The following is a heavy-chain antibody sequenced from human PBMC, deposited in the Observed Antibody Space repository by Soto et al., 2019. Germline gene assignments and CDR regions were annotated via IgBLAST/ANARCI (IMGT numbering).Heavy chain of an antibody. V-gene: IGHV1-46*03. CDR2: INANSGTT. D-gene: IGHD4-4*01. CDR3: GRDMNLWPSNWARDY. J-gene: IGHJ4*02. Sequence: QVQLVQSGAEVKKPGAAVKVSCKASGYTFTSHYLHWVRQAPGQGLEWMGLINANSGTTSYAQKFQGRVTMTRDTSTSTVYMELSSLTFEDTAVYYCGRDMNLWPSNWARDYWGQGTLVTVSS. CDR1: GYTFTSHY.